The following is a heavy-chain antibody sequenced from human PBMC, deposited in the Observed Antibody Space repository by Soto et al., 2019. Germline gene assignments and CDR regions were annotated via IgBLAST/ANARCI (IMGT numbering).Heavy chain of an antibody. CDR1: GYTFTSYG. V-gene: IGHV1-18*01. Sequence: SVKVSCKASGYTFTSYGISWVRQAPGQGLEWMGWISAYNGNTNYAQKLQGRVTMTTDTSTSTAYMELRSLRSDDTAVYYCARDVWNWFLEVPWVQGPRVSVPS. CDR2: ISAYNGNT. D-gene: IGHD1-7*01. J-gene: IGHJ5*02. CDR3: ARDVWNWFLEVP.